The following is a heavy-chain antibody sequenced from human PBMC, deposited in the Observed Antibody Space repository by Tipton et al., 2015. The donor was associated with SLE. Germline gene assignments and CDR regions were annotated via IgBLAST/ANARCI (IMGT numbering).Heavy chain of an antibody. CDR3: ARDRSNSPAFDI. D-gene: IGHD1-1*01. CDR1: SFVFSGYG. V-gene: IGHV3-30*02. CDR2: IRYDGSNK. Sequence: SLRLSCAASSFVFSGYGMHWVRQAPGKGLEWVAFIRYDGSNKYYADSVKGRFTISRDNSKNTLYLQMDSLRGEDTAVYYCARDRSNSPAFDIWGRGTRVTASS. J-gene: IGHJ3*02.